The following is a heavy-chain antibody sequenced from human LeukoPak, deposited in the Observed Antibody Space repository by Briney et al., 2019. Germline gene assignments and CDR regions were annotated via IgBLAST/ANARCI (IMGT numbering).Heavy chain of an antibody. V-gene: IGHV3-74*01. D-gene: IGHD2-2*01. CDR3: AKDNFGEVVPAAIDY. Sequence: GGSLRLSCAASGFTFSSYWMHWVRQAPGKGLVWVSRINSDGSSTSYADSVKGRFTISRDNSKNTLYLQMNSLRAEDTAVYYCAKDNFGEVVPAAIDYWGQGTLVTVSS. CDR2: INSDGSST. J-gene: IGHJ4*02. CDR1: GFTFSSYW.